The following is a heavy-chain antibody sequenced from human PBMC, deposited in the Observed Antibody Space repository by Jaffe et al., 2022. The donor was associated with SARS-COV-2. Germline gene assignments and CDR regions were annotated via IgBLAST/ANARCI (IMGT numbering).Heavy chain of an antibody. Sequence: QVQLQESGPGLVRPSQTLSLTCTVSGASITSANYYWNWIRQPAGGGLEWIGRFYVSGVTNYNPSLKSRVTMSADPSKNQFSLRLSSVTAADTAVYYCATVPAHGILYYYYYGLDVWGQGTTVTVSS. CDR1: GASITSANYY. CDR3: ATVPAHGILYYYYYGLDV. J-gene: IGHJ6*02. D-gene: IGHD1-26*01. CDR2: FYVSGVT. V-gene: IGHV4-61*02.